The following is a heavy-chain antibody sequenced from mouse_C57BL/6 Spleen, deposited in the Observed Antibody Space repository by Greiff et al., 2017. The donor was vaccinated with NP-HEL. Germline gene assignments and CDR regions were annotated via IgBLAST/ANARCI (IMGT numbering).Heavy chain of an antibody. J-gene: IGHJ3*01. CDR2: IDPEDGDT. D-gene: IGHD1-1*01. CDR3: NFSRVAKVVPY. CDR1: GFNIKDYY. Sequence: VQLQQSGAELVRPGASVKLSCTASGFNIKDYYMHWVKQRPEPGLEWIGRIDPEDGDTEYAPNFKGKATLTADTSSHTAYLQLSSRESEDTAVYYCNFSRVAKVVPYWGQGTLVTVSA. V-gene: IGHV14-1*01.